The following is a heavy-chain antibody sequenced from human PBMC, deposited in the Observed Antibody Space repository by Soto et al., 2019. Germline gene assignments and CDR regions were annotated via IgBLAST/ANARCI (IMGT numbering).Heavy chain of an antibody. J-gene: IGHJ5*02. CDR1: GGSFSGYY. Sequence: SETLSLTCAVYGGSFSGYYWSWIRQPPGKGLEWIGEINHSGSTNYNPSLKSRVTISVDTSKNQFSLKLSSVTAADTAVYYCARGTYYDFWSGYYPRPNWFDPWGQGTLVTVSS. CDR3: ARGTYYDFWSGYYPRPNWFDP. V-gene: IGHV4-34*01. CDR2: INHSGST. D-gene: IGHD3-3*01.